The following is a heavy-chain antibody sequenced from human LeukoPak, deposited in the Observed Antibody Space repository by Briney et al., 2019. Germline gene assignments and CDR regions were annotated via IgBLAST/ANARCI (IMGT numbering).Heavy chain of an antibody. J-gene: IGHJ4*02. V-gene: IGHV3-7*01. Sequence: GGSLRLSCAASGFSLSAYWMTWVRQAPGKGLEWVANINRDGSQKNHVDSVKGRFTISRDNAKNSLYLQMNSLRGEDTAVYYCARSEYDFWSGFDYWGQGTLVTVSS. CDR3: ARSEYDFWSGFDY. D-gene: IGHD3-3*01. CDR2: INRDGSQK. CDR1: GFSLSAYW.